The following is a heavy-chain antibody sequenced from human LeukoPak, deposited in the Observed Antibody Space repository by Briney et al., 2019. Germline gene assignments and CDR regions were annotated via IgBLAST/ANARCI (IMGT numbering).Heavy chain of an antibody. D-gene: IGHD3-22*01. V-gene: IGHV4-4*02. CDR3: ARGGEEYYDSSGYINAFDI. Sequence: PSGTLSLTCTVSGASVSRNWWSWVRQPPGKGLEWIGEIHHSGGTNYNPSLKSRVTMSLDNSNNHFSLKLSSVTAADTAVYYCARGGEEYYDSSGYINAFDIWGQGTMVTVSS. J-gene: IGHJ3*02. CDR1: GASVSRNW. CDR2: IHHSGGT.